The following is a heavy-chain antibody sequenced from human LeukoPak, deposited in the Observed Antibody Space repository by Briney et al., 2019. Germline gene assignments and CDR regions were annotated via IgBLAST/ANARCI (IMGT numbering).Heavy chain of an antibody. CDR3: ARGSSGSYYKPHYDAFDI. CDR1: GGSISSGSYY. Sequence: PSETLSLTCTVSGGSISSGSYYWSWIRQPAGKGLEWIGRIYTSGSINYNPSLKSRVTISVDTSKTQFSLKLSSVTAADTAVYYCARGSSGSYYKPHYDAFDIWGQGTMVTVSS. D-gene: IGHD3-10*01. V-gene: IGHV4-61*02. CDR2: IYTSGSI. J-gene: IGHJ3*02.